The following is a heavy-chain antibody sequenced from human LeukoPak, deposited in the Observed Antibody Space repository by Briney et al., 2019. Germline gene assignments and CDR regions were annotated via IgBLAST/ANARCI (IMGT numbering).Heavy chain of an antibody. CDR3: AREGYDSSGYYHTFDY. CDR2: ISSSSSYI. Sequence: PGGSLRLSCAASGFTFSSYSMNWVRQAPGKGLEWVSSISSSSSYIYYADSVKGRFTISRDNAKNSLYLQMNSLRAEDTAVYYCAREGYDSSGYYHTFDYWGQGTLVTVSS. D-gene: IGHD3-22*01. V-gene: IGHV3-21*01. CDR1: GFTFSSYS. J-gene: IGHJ4*02.